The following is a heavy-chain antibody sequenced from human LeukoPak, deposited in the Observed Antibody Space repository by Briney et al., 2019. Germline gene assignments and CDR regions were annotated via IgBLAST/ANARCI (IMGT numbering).Heavy chain of an antibody. CDR1: GYTFTSYG. V-gene: IGHV1-18*01. D-gene: IGHD2-15*01. CDR3: ARHGCSGGSCPPGWWFDP. CDR2: ISAYNGNT. J-gene: IGHJ5*02. Sequence: GASVKVSCKASGYTFTSYGISWVRQAPGQGREGMGWISAYNGNTNYAQKLQGRVTMTTDTSTSTAYMELRSLRSDDTAVYYCARHGCSGGSCPPGWWFDPWGQGTLVTVSS.